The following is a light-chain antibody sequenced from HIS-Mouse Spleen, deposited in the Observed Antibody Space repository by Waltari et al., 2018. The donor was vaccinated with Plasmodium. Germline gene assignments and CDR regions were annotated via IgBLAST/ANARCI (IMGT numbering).Light chain of an antibody. J-gene: IGKJ1*01. CDR3: QQYNSYWT. V-gene: IGKV1-5*03. Sequence: DIQMTQSPSTLSASVGDRFTITCRASQSISSWLAWYQQKPGKAPKLLIYKASSLESGVPSRFSGSGSGTEFILTISSLQPDDFATYYCQQYNSYWTFGQGTKVEIK. CDR2: KAS. CDR1: QSISSW.